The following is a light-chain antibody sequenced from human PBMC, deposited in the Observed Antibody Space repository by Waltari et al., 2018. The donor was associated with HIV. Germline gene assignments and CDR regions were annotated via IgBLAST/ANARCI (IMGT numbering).Light chain of an antibody. CDR3: GTWDSSLSAGV. J-gene: IGLJ2*01. CDR1: SSNIGNHY. CDR2: DNN. Sequence: QSVLTQPPSVSAAPGQKVTISCSGSSSNIGNHYVSWYQKLPGTAPKLLIYDNNKRPSGIPDRFSGSKSCTSATLGITGLQTGDEADYYCGTWDSSLSAGVIGGGTKLTVL. V-gene: IGLV1-51*01.